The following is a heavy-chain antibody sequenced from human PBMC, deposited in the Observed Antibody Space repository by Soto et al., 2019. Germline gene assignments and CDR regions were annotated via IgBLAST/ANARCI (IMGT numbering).Heavy chain of an antibody. J-gene: IGHJ4*02. CDR2: VFPGDSQT. Sequence: PGWSRKISCQVSGYTFTKYWVAWVRQLPGTGLEWMGIVFPGDSQTTYGPSFEGQVTFSADQSTSTAFLQWNRLRASDTGVYFCARRKLNCGGGSCYGTNALDYWRQGTKVTVSS. CDR1: GYTFTKYW. CDR3: ARRKLNCGGGSCYGTNALDY. D-gene: IGHD2-21*01. V-gene: IGHV5-51*01.